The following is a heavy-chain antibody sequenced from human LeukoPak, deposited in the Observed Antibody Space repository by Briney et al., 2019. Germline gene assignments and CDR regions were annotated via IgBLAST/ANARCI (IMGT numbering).Heavy chain of an antibody. D-gene: IGHD1-26*01. V-gene: IGHV3-23*01. CDR1: GFNFNAYA. Sequence: GGSLRLSCTASGFNFNAYAMTWVRQAPGKGLEWVSTLNDASNLIYYADSVKGRFTISRDNSKNTVYLQMNTLRADDTAIYYCVKDGGILPAWFFEYWGQGXPVTVSS. CDR2: LNDASNLI. J-gene: IGHJ4*02. CDR3: VKDGGILPAWFFEY.